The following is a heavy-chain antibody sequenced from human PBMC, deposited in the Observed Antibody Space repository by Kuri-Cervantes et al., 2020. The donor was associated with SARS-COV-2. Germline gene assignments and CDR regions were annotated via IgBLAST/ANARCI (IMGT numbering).Heavy chain of an antibody. J-gene: IGHJ6*03. CDR3: ARDNCSGGSCYGYYYMDV. Sequence: GSLRLSCTVSGGSISSSSYYWGWIRQPPGKGLEWIGSIYYSGSTYYNPSLKSRVTISVDTSKNQFSLKLSSVTAADTAVYYCARDNCSGGSCYGYYYMDVWGKGTTVTVSS. CDR1: GGSISSSSYY. D-gene: IGHD2-15*01. CDR2: IYYSGST. V-gene: IGHV4-39*07.